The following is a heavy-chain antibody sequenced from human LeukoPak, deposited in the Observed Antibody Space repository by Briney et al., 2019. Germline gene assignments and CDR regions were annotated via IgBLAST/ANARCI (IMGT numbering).Heavy chain of an antibody. J-gene: IGHJ4*02. CDR2: ISSSSSYI. Sequence: PGGSLRLSCAASGFTFSSYSRNWVRQAPGKGLEWVSSISSSSSYIYYADSVKGRFTISRDNAKNSLYLQMNSLRAEDTAVYYCARENCSGGSCPLDYWGQGTLVTVSS. D-gene: IGHD2-15*01. CDR3: ARENCSGGSCPLDY. CDR1: GFTFSSYS. V-gene: IGHV3-21*01.